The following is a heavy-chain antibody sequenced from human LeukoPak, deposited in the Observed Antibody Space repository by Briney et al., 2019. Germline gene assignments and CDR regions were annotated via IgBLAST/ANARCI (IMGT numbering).Heavy chain of an antibody. Sequence: SETLSLTCTVSAGSVSSGTYYWTWIRQPAEKGLEWIGRIYTSGRTNYNPSLKSRVTISVDTSKNQFSLKLTSVTAADTAVYYCASQTLTDDAFDIWGQGTIVTVSS. CDR1: AGSVSSGTYY. D-gene: IGHD1-20*01. J-gene: IGHJ3*02. V-gene: IGHV4-61*02. CDR3: ASQTLTDDAFDI. CDR2: IYTSGRT.